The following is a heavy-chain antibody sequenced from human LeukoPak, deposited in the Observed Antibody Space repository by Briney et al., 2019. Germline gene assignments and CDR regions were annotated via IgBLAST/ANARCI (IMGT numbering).Heavy chain of an antibody. Sequence: SVKVSCKASGGTFSSYAISWVRQAPGQGLEWMGRIIPILGIANYAQKFQGRVTITADKSTSTAYMELSSLRSEDTAVYYCASPRYCGGDCYSFDYWGQGTPVTVSS. CDR3: ASPRYCGGDCYSFDY. D-gene: IGHD2-21*02. J-gene: IGHJ4*02. CDR2: IIPILGIA. V-gene: IGHV1-69*04. CDR1: GGTFSSYA.